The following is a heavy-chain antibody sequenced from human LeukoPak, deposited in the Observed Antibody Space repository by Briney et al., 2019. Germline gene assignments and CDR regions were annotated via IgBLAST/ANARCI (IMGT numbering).Heavy chain of an antibody. V-gene: IGHV4-59*01. J-gene: IGHJ4*02. CDR3: ASATTVTKGIFDY. CDR1: GGYISSYY. D-gene: IGHD4-17*01. CDR2: IYYSGST. Sequence: SETLSLTCTVSGGYISSYYWSWIRQTPGKGLEWIGYIYYSGSTNYNPSLESRVTISVDTSKNQFSLKLSSVTAADTAVYYCASATTVTKGIFDYWGQGTLVTVSS.